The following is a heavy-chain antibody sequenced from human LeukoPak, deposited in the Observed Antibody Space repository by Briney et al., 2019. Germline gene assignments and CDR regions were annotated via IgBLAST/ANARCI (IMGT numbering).Heavy chain of an antibody. D-gene: IGHD3-3*01. CDR3: ARDLLEWYFDY. J-gene: IGHJ4*02. V-gene: IGHV3-66*01. CDR2: IYSGGST. Sequence: GGSLRLSCAASGLTVCSTYMSWVRQTPGKGLEWVSVIYSGGSTYYADSVKGRFTISRDNSKITLYHQMNSLRAEDTAVYYCARDLLEWYFDYWGQGTLVTVSS. CDR1: GLTVCSTY.